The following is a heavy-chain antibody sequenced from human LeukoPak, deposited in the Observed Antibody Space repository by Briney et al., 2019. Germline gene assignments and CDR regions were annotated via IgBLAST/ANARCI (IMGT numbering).Heavy chain of an antibody. CDR2: ITSSGTTS. Sequence: KPGGSLRLSCTASGFTFSDHYMSWFRLSPGKGLEWLSHITSSGTTSDYADSVKGRFTISRDNAKNSMYLQMNSLRPEDTAVYYCARDPDYGDPDWGHGTLVTVFS. CDR3: ARDPDYGDPD. CDR1: GFTFSDHY. V-gene: IGHV3-11*01. D-gene: IGHD4-17*01. J-gene: IGHJ4*01.